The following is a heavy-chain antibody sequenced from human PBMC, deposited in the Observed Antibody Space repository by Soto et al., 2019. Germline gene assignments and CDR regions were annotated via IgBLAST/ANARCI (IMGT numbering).Heavy chain of an antibody. CDR2: IYYSGST. V-gene: IGHV4-31*03. CDR3: ARLKRYYFDY. J-gene: IGHJ4*02. D-gene: IGHD1-1*01. CDR1: GGSISSGGYY. Sequence: TLSLTCTVSGGSISSGGYYWSWIRQHPGKGLEWIGYIYYSGSTYYNPSLKSRVTISVDTSKNQFSLKLSSVTAADTAVYYCARLKRYYFDYWGQGTLVTVSS.